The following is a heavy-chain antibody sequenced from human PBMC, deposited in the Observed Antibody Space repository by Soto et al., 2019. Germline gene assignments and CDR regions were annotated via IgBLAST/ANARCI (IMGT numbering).Heavy chain of an antibody. CDR2: IYYSGST. D-gene: IGHD3-3*01. CDR1: GASIRCXANY. CDR3: ARDYNFWSGYETDDAFDI. J-gene: IGHJ3*02. V-gene: IGHV4-30-4*01. Sequence: LXGXCTVSGASIRCXANYWPRIRQPPGTGLEWIGYIYYSGSTYYNPSLKSRVTISVDTSKNQFPLKLSSVTAPDTPLYHCARDYNFWSGYETDDAFDIWGQGTVVTVSS.